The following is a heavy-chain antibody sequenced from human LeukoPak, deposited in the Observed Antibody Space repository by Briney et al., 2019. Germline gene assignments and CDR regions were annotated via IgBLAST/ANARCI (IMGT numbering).Heavy chain of an antibody. CDR2: IWYDGTNK. Sequence: GRSLRLSCAASGFTFSSCGMHWVRQAPGKGLEWVAVIWYDGTNKYYADSVKGRFTISRDNSKNTLYLQMNSLRAEDTAVYYCARGRDGYNWIDYWGQGTLVAVSS. V-gene: IGHV3-33*01. D-gene: IGHD5-24*01. J-gene: IGHJ4*02. CDR1: GFTFSSCG. CDR3: ARGRDGYNWIDY.